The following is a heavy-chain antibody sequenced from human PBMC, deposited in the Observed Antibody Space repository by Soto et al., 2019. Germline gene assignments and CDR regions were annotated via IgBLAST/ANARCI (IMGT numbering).Heavy chain of an antibody. CDR2: IYYSGST. J-gene: IGHJ5*02. CDR3: ARGSNIVVVGAATHSQNNWFDP. Sequence: PSETLSLTCTVSGGSISSSSYYWGWVRQPPGKGLEWIGIIYYSGSTYYNPSLKSRVTISVDTSKNQSSLKLSSVTAADTAVYYCARGSNIVVVGAATHSQNNWFDPWGQGTLVTVSS. D-gene: IGHD2-15*01. CDR1: GGSISSSSYY. V-gene: IGHV4-39*01.